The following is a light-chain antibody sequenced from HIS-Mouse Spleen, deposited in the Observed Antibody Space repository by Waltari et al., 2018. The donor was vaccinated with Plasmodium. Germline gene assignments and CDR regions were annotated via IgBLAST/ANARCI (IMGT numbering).Light chain of an antibody. V-gene: IGLV2-23*01. J-gene: IGLJ1*01. CDR3: CSYAGSSTYV. CDR1: SSDVGSYNL. CDR2: EGS. Sequence: QSALTQPASVSGSPGQSITISCTGTSSDVGSYNLVSWYQQHTGKAPKLMLYEGSKRPSGVSNRFSGSKSGNTASLTISGLQAEDEADYYCCSYAGSSTYVFGTGTKVTVL.